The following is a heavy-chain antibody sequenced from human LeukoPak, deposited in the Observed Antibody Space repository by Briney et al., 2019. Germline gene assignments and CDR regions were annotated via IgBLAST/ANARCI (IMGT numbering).Heavy chain of an antibody. V-gene: IGHV3-23*01. CDR1: GFTFSSYA. CDR3: AKAGFRSGYYFDY. J-gene: IGHJ4*02. Sequence: PGGSLRLSCAASGFTFSSYAMSWVRQAPGEGLEWVSAISGSGGSTYYADSVKGRFTISRDNSKNTLYLQMNSLRDEDTAVYYCAKAGFRSGYYFDYWGQGTLVTVSS. CDR2: ISGSGGST. D-gene: IGHD3-22*01.